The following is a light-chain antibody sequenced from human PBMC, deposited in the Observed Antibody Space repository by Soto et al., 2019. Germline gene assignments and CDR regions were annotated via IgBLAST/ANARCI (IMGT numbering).Light chain of an antibody. J-gene: IGKJ1*01. CDR3: QQTYSTPWT. CDR1: QSISSY. CDR2: AAS. Sequence: DIQMTQSPSSLSAFVGDRVIITCRASQSISSYLNWYQQKPGKAPNLLIYAASSLQSGVPSRFSGSGSGSNFTLTISSLQPEDFATYFCQQTYSTPWTFGLGTKV. V-gene: IGKV1-39*01.